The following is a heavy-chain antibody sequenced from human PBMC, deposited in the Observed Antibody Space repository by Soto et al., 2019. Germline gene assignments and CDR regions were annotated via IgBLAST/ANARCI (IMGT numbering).Heavy chain of an antibody. Sequence: QLQLQESGPGLVKPSETLSLTCTVSGGSISSSSYYWGWIRQPPGKGLEWIGSIYYSGSTYYNPSLKSRVTISVDTSKHHFSLKLSSGTAADTAVYYCASPRNDYCDYSDAFDSWGQGKMVTVSS. CDR3: ASPRNDYCDYSDAFDS. CDR2: IYYSGST. J-gene: IGHJ3*02. V-gene: IGHV4-39*01. D-gene: IGHD4-17*01. CDR1: GGSISSSSYY.